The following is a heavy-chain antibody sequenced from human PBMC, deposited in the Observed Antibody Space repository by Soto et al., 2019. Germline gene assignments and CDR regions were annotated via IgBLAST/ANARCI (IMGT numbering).Heavy chain of an antibody. CDR2: INHSGST. CDR3: ARASNKRGYSYGPDY. Sequence: SQTLSLTWAVAGGSISSGGYSWSWIRQPPGKGLEWIGYINHSGSTNCNPSLKSRVTISVDTSKNQFSLKLSSVTAADTAVYYCARASNKRGYSYGPDYWGQGTLVTVSS. V-gene: IGHV4-30-2*01. D-gene: IGHD5-18*01. CDR1: GGSISSGGYS. J-gene: IGHJ4*02.